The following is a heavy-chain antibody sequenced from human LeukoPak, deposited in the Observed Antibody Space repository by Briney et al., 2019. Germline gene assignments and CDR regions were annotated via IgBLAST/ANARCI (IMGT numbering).Heavy chain of an antibody. J-gene: IGHJ5*02. CDR1: GASISSHY. CDR3: AKLEVGRFDP. D-gene: IGHD7-27*01. Sequence: SETLSLTSTVSGASISSHYWCWIRQSPGTGLEWIGDIYYRGSTTYNPSLKSRLSISLDTSRNQFSLNLSSVTAADTAVYYCAKLEVGRFDPWGQGILVTVSS. V-gene: IGHV4-59*11. CDR2: IYYRGST.